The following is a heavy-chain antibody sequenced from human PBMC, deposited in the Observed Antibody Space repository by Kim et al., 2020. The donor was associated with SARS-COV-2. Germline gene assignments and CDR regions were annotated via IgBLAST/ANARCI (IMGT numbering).Heavy chain of an antibody. CDR2: ISYSGNS. CDR1: GGSIRSGGKF. D-gene: IGHD2-2*01. CDR3: ARGQPLDY. V-gene: IGHV4-31*03. J-gene: IGHJ4*02. Sequence: SETLSLTCSVSGGSIRSGGKFWTWIRQHPAKGLEWIGYISYSGNSHYSPSLRSRVSISLQTSENQFSLELPSVTAAATAVYYCARGQPLDYWGQGILVTV.